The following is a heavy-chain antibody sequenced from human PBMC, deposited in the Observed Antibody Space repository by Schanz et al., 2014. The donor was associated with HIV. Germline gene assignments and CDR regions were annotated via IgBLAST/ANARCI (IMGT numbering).Heavy chain of an antibody. CDR1: GGSINSGGYY. D-gene: IGHD4-17*01. CDR2: IYYSGST. Sequence: QVQVQESGPGLAKPSQTLSLTCSVSGGSINSGGYYWSWIRQPPGKGLEWIGYIYYSGSTYKNPALKSRVNISVDTAENQFSLQLSAVTAADTAVYYCARADFGHDLGFDPGGEGVLVTVTS. CDR3: ARADFGHDLGFDP. V-gene: IGHV4-31*03. J-gene: IGHJ5*02.